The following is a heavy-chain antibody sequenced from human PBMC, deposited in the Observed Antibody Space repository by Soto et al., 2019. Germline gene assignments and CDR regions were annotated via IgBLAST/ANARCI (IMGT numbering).Heavy chain of an antibody. CDR2: INHSGST. D-gene: IGHD4-17*01. CDR1: GGSFSGYY. V-gene: IGHV4-34*01. Sequence: QVQLQQWGAGLLKPSETLSLPCAVYGGSFSGYYWSWIRQPPGKGLEWIGEINHSGSTNYNPSLKSRVTISVDTSKNQFSLKLSSVTAADTAVYYCARGGYGDYGDAFDIWCQGTMVTVSS. CDR3: ARGGYGDYGDAFDI. J-gene: IGHJ3*02.